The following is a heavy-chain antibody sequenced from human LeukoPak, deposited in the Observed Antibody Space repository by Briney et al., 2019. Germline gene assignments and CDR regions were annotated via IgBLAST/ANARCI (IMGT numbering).Heavy chain of an antibody. Sequence: ASVKVSCKASGYIFITHYIHWVRQAPGQGLEWMGIINPSGGSTSYAQKFQGRVTVTRDTSISTAYMELSRLRSDDTAVYYCARGSVVMSLDIWGQGTTVTVS. J-gene: IGHJ3*02. CDR1: GYIFITHY. CDR2: INPSGGST. D-gene: IGHD3-22*01. V-gene: IGHV1-46*01. CDR3: ARGSVVMSLDI.